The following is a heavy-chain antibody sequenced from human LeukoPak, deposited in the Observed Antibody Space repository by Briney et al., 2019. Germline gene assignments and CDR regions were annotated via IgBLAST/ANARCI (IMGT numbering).Heavy chain of an antibody. J-gene: IGHJ6*04. CDR1: GFTFSSYE. CDR2: ISSSGSTI. Sequence: PAGSLRLSCAASGFTFSSYEMNWVRQAPGKGLEWVSYISSSGSTISYADSVKGRFTISRDNAKNSLYLLMHSLRAEDTAVYYCAGLGITMNGGVWGKGTTVTISS. V-gene: IGHV3-48*03. CDR3: AGLGITMNGGV. D-gene: IGHD3-10*02.